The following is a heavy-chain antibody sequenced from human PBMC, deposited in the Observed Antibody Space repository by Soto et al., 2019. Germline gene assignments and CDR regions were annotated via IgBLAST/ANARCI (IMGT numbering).Heavy chain of an antibody. CDR1: GGTFSSYT. V-gene: IGHV1-69*02. J-gene: IGHJ5*02. CDR3: AGRYCSGGSCYSDNWFDP. D-gene: IGHD2-15*01. Sequence: SVKVSCKASGGTFSSYTISWVRQAPGQGLEWMGRIIPILGIANYAQKFQGRVTITADKSTSTAYMELSSLRSEDTAVYYCAGRYCSGGSCYSDNWFDPWGQGTLVTVSS. CDR2: IIPILGIA.